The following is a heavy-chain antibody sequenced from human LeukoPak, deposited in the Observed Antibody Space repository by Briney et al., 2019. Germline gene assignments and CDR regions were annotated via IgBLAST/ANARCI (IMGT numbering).Heavy chain of an antibody. J-gene: IGHJ4*02. CDR3: ARDGEGRYFDWLLFTD. V-gene: IGHV3-33*01. CDR1: GFTFSSYG. CDR2: IWYDGSNK. Sequence: GRSLRLSCAASGFTFSSYGMHWVRQAPGKGLEWVAVIWYDGSNKYYADSVKGRFTISRDNSKNTLYLQMNSLRAEDTAVYYCARDGEGRYFDWLLFTDWGQGALVTVSS. D-gene: IGHD3-9*01.